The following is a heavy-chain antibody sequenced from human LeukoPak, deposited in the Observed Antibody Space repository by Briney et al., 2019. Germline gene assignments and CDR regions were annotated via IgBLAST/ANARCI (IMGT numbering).Heavy chain of an antibody. D-gene: IGHD4-17*01. V-gene: IGHV4-59*01. CDR2: IHFSGTT. J-gene: IGHJ5*02. CDR3: ARVYGDYVDP. Sequence: SETLSLTCTVSGGSIGTFYWGWIRQPPGKGLEWIGYIHFSGTTNYNPSLKSRVTISVDTSKNQFSLKLSSVTAADTAVYYCARVYGDYVDPWGQGTLVTVSS. CDR1: GGSIGTFY.